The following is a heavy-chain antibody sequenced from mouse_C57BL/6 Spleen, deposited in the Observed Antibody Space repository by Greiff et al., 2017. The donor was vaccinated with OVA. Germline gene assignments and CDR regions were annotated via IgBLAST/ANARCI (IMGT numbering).Heavy chain of an antibody. CDR3: ARRRDYDVPFAY. Sequence: QVQLQQPGAELVRPGSSVKLSCKASGYTFTSYWMDWVKQRPGQGLEWIGNIYPSDSETHYNQKFKDKATLTVDKSSSTAYMQLSSLTSEDSAVYYCARRRDYDVPFAYWGQGTLVTVSA. V-gene: IGHV1-61*01. J-gene: IGHJ3*01. CDR2: IYPSDSET. D-gene: IGHD2-4*01. CDR1: GYTFTSYW.